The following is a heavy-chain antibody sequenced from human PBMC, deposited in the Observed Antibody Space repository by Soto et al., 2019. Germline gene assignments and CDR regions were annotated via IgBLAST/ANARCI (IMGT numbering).Heavy chain of an antibody. CDR2: IIPIFGTA. V-gene: IGHV1-69*06. Sequence: SVKVSCKASGGTFSSYAISWVRQAPGQGLEWMGGIIPIFGTADYAQKFQGRVTITADNSKNMLYLQMSSLRAEDTAVYYCARGQAIFGVIIYALDSWGQGTQVTVSS. CDR3: ARGQAIFGVIIYALDS. J-gene: IGHJ4*02. CDR1: GGTFSSYA. D-gene: IGHD3-3*01.